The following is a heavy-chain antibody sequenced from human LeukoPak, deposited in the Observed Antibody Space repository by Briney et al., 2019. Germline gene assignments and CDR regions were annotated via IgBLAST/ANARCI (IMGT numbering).Heavy chain of an antibody. CDR1: GFTFSSYG. V-gene: IGHV3-33*06. CDR2: IWYDGSKK. Sequence: GGSLRLSCAASGFTFSSYGMHWVRQAPGKGLEWVAVIWYDGSKKYYADSVKGRFTISRDNSKNTLYLQMNSLRAEDTAVYYCAKALLRFLEWLLPSVDYWGQGTLVTVSS. CDR3: AKALLRFLEWLLPSVDY. D-gene: IGHD3-3*01. J-gene: IGHJ4*02.